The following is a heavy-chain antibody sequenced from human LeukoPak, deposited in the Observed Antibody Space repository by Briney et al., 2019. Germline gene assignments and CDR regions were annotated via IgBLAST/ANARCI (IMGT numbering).Heavy chain of an antibody. J-gene: IGHJ4*02. V-gene: IGHV1-2*02. CDR2: INPSSGGT. CDR3: AKLDLLGY. D-gene: IGHD2-15*01. Sequence: ASVKVSCKASGYTFTGYYMHWVRQAPGQGLEWMGWINPSSGGTNYAQEFQGRVTMTRDTSITTAYMELSRLRSDDTAVYYCAKLDLLGYWGQGTLVTVSS. CDR1: GYTFTGYY.